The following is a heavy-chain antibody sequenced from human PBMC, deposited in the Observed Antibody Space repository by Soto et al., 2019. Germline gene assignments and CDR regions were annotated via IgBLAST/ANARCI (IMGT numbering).Heavy chain of an antibody. CDR2: ISREGGTK. V-gene: IGHV3-30*03. CDR3: TGEVAAGY. CDR1: GFTVSTYG. D-gene: IGHD2-8*02. Sequence: QVQLVESGGGVVQPGRSLRLSCAVSGFTVSTYGMHWVRQAPGKGLEWVAVISREGGTKYYADSVKGRFTISRDNSRNTVFLEMNSLRGDDMAVYYCTGEVAAGYWGQGTLVTVSS. J-gene: IGHJ4*02.